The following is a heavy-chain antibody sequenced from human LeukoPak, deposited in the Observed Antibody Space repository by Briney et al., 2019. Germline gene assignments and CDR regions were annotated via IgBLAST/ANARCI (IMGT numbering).Heavy chain of an antibody. CDR2: ISGSGGST. J-gene: IGHJ3*02. D-gene: IGHD2-15*01. CDR1: GLTFSSSA. CDR3: AKGGVVHAFNI. V-gene: IGHV3-23*01. Sequence: GGSLRLSCAASGLTFSSSAMNWVRQAPGKGLEWVSAISGSGGSTYYADSVKGRFTISRDNSKNTLYLQMNSLRAEDTAVYYCAKGGVVHAFNIWGQGTMVTVSS.